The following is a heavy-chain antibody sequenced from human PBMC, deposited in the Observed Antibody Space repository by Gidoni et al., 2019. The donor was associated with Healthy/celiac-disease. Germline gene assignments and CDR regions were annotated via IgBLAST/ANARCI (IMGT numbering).Heavy chain of an antibody. CDR2: INPSGGST. CDR1: VDTFTSHY. V-gene: IGHV1-46*01. J-gene: IGHJ4*02. CDR3: ARGGSGSYSFAGGVYFDY. D-gene: IGHD1-26*01. Sequence: QAQLVQSGAEVKNPGASVKVYCKASVDTFTSHYMHWVRQAPGQGLEWMGIINPSGGSTSYAQKFQGRVTMTRDTSTSTVYMELSSLRSEDTAVYYCARGGSGSYSFAGGVYFDYWGQGTLVTVSS.